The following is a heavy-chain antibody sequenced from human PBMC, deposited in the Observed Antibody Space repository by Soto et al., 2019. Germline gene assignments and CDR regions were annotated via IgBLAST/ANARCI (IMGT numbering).Heavy chain of an antibody. CDR2: MSYDGSHE. Sequence: GGSLRLSCVASGFTFSSYGMHWVRQAPGKGLEWVAVMSYDGSHEYYADSVKGRFTISRDNSKTILYLQMNSLRLEDTAVYYCAKVSVLRVVGAPLAILGGVDVWGQGAMVTVS. J-gene: IGHJ6*02. CDR1: GFTFSSYG. CDR3: AKVSVLRVVGAPLAILGGVDV. V-gene: IGHV3-33*06. D-gene: IGHD1-26*01.